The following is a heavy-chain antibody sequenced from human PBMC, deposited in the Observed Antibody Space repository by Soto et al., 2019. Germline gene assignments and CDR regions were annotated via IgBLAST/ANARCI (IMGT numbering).Heavy chain of an antibody. CDR1: GFTFTSYG. CDR2: ISYDGSDK. V-gene: IGHV3-30*18. J-gene: IGHJ3*02. Sequence: QVQLVESGGGVVQPGRSLRLSCAASGFTFTSYGMHWVRQAPGKGLEWVALISYDGSDKYYADSVKGRFTISRDNSKNPLYLQMNSLRAEDTAVYYCAKNRGNSYGLDAFDIWGQGTMVTVSS. CDR3: AKNRGNSYGLDAFDI. D-gene: IGHD5-18*01.